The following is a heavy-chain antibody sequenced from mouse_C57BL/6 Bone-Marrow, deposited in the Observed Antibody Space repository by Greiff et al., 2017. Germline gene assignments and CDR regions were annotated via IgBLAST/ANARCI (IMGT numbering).Heavy chain of an antibody. Sequence: EVQLVESGGDLVKPGGSLKLSCAASGFTFSSYGMSWVRQTPDKRLEWVATISSGGSYTYYPDSVKGRFTISRDNAKNTLYLQMSSLKSEDTAMYYCARRCLDYWGQGTTLTVSS. J-gene: IGHJ2*01. CDR2: ISSGGSYT. V-gene: IGHV5-6*01. CDR3: ARRCLDY. CDR1: GFTFSSYG.